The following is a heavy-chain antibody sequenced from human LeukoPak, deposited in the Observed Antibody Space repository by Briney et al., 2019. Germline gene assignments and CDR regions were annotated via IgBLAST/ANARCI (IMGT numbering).Heavy chain of an antibody. V-gene: IGHV3-7*01. CDR1: GFTFSGYW. D-gene: IGHD1-1*01. Sequence: AGALRLSCAASGFTFSGYWMSWIRQAPGKGLEWVANIKQNGSGKYYLDSVKGRFTISRDNAKNSLYLQMNSLRAEDTAVYFCARGSSGKGAFDIWGQGTMVTVSS. CDR3: ARGSSGKGAFDI. J-gene: IGHJ3*02. CDR2: IKQNGSGK.